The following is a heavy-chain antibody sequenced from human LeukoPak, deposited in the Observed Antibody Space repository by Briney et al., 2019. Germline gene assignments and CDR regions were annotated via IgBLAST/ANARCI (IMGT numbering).Heavy chain of an antibody. CDR1: GYSFTSYW. V-gene: IGHV5-51*01. CDR3: ARQSVRRTYYFDY. CDR2: IYPGDSDT. Sequence: PGESLKISCKGSGYSFTSYWIGWVRQMPGKGLEWMGIIYPGDSDTRYSPSFQGQVTISADKSSSTAYLQWSGLTASDTAVYFCARQSVRRTYYFDYWGQGTLVTVSS. J-gene: IGHJ4*02. D-gene: IGHD3-10*02.